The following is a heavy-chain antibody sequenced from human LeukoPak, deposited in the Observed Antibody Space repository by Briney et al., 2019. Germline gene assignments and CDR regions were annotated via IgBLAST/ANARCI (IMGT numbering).Heavy chain of an antibody. Sequence: PGGSLRLSCAASGFTFSSYEMNWVRQAPGKGLEWVSYIYYADSVKGRFTIPRDNAKNSLYLQMNSLRAEDTAVYYCARGASTAAPTHWGQGTLVTVSS. D-gene: IGHD6-6*01. CDR1: GFTFSSYE. V-gene: IGHV3-48*03. CDR2: I. J-gene: IGHJ4*02. CDR3: ARGASTAAPTH.